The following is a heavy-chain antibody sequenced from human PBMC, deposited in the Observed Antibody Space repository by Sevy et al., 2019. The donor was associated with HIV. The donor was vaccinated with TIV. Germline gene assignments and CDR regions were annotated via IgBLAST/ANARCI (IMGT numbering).Heavy chain of an antibody. D-gene: IGHD6-13*01. Sequence: ASVKVSFKASGGTFSSYAISWVRQAPGQGLEWMGRIIPIFGTANYAQKFQGRVTITADESTSTAYMELSSLRSEDTAVYYCARDNPYSSSWSFWGQGTLVTVSS. V-gene: IGHV1-69*13. J-gene: IGHJ4*02. CDR1: GGTFSSYA. CDR3: ARDNPYSSSWSF. CDR2: IIPIFGTA.